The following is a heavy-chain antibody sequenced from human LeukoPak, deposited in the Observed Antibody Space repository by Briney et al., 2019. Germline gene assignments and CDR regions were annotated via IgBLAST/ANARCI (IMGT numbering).Heavy chain of an antibody. CDR2: INHSGST. V-gene: IGHV4-34*01. J-gene: IGHJ4*02. CDR1: GGSFSGYY. D-gene: IGHD3-22*01. CDR3: AREENYYDSSGYHMTYDY. Sequence: PETLSLTCAVYGGSFSGYYWSWIRQPPGKGLEWIGEINHSGSTNYNPSLKSRVTISVDTSKNQFSLKLSSVTAADTAVYYCAREENYYDSSGYHMTYDYWGQGTLVTVSS.